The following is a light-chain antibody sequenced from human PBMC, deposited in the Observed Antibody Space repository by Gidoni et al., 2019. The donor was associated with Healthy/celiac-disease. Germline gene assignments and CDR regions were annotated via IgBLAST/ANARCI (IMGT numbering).Light chain of an antibody. Sequence: SVLTQPPSPSGPPGQRVTISCSGSSSNIGSNTVNWYQTLPGTAPKLLIYSNNQRPSGVPDRFSGSKSGTSASLAISGLQSEDEADYYCAAWDDSLNGPVFGGGTKLTVL. CDR2: SNN. CDR1: SSNIGSNT. J-gene: IGLJ3*02. CDR3: AAWDDSLNGPV. V-gene: IGLV1-44*01.